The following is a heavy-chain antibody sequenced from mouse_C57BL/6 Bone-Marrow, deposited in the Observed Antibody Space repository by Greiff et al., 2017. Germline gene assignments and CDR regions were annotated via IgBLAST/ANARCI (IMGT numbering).Heavy chain of an antibody. CDR2: ISSGGSYT. V-gene: IGHV5-6*01. CDR1: GFTFSSYG. Sequence: EVNVVESGGDLVKPGGSLKLSCAASGFTFSSYGMSWVRQTPDKRLEWVATISSGGSYTYYPDSVKGRFTISRDNAKNTLYLQMSSLKSEDTAMYYCARITTVVAHYAMDYWGQGTSVTVS. J-gene: IGHJ4*01. CDR3: ARITTVVAHYAMDY. D-gene: IGHD1-1*01.